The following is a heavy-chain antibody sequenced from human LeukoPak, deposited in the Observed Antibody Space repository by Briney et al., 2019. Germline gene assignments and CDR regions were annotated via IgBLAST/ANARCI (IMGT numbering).Heavy chain of an antibody. V-gene: IGHV1-3*01. Sequence: ASVKVSCKASGYTFTSYAMHWVRQAPGQRLEWMGWINAGNGNTKYSQKFQGRVTITRDTSASTAYMELSSLRSEDTAVYYCARDPIGSSWPYYFDYWGQGTLVTASS. CDR1: GYTFTSYA. D-gene: IGHD6-13*01. J-gene: IGHJ4*02. CDR3: ARDPIGSSWPYYFDY. CDR2: INAGNGNT.